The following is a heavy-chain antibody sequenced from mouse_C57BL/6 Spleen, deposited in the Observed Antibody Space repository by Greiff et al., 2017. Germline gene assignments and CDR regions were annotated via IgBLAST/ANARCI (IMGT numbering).Heavy chain of an antibody. V-gene: IGHV1-50*01. J-gene: IGHJ2*01. CDR3: ARQPGDSDFDC. Sequence: VQLQQSGAELVKPGASVKLSCKASGYTFTSYWMQWVKQRPGQGLEWIGEIDPSDSYTNYNQKFKGKATLTVDTSSSTAYMQLSSLTSEDSAVDYCARQPGDSDFDCWGKGTTLTVSS. CDR1: GYTFTSYW. CDR2: IDPSDSYT. D-gene: IGHD3-3*01.